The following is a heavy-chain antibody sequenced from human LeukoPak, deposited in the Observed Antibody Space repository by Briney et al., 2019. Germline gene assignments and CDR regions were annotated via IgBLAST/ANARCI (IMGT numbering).Heavy chain of an antibody. D-gene: IGHD3-16*01. V-gene: IGHV3-7*01. CDR3: ATADGVY. CDR2: IKQDGSEK. J-gene: IGHJ4*02. CDR1: GFTFSSYW. Sequence: RGGSLRLSCEASGFTFSSYWMNWVRQAPGKGLEWVAYIKQDGSEKYYVDSVKGRFTISRDNARNSLYLQMNSLRAEDTAVYYCATADGVYWGQGTLVTVSS.